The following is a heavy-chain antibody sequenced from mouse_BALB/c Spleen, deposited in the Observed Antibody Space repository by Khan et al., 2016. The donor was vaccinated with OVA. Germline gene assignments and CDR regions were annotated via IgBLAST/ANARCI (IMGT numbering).Heavy chain of an antibody. CDR1: GFTFSTYA. D-gene: IGHD1-1*01. J-gene: IGHJ3*01. CDR2: ISSGGDYI. CDR3: ARHNYGPFVY. V-gene: IGHV5-6*01. Sequence: EVELVESGGDLVKPGGSLKLSCAASGFTFSTYAMSWVRQTPDKRLEWVATISSGGDYIYYPDSVKGRFTISRDNANNTLYLQMSSLRSEDTAMYYCARHNYGPFVYWGQGTLVTVSA.